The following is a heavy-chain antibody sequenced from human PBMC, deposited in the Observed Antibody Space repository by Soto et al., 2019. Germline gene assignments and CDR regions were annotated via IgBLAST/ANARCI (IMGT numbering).Heavy chain of an antibody. D-gene: IGHD3-10*01. CDR2: ISYDGSNK. V-gene: IGHV3-30-3*01. CDR3: AREAQFGSAPNFDY. J-gene: IGHJ4*02. CDR1: GFTFSSYA. Sequence: GGSLRLSCAASGFTFSSYAMHWVRQAPGKGLEWVAVISYDGSNKYYADSVKGRFTISRDNSKNTLYLQMNSLRAGDTAVYYCAREAQFGSAPNFDYWGQGTLVTVSS.